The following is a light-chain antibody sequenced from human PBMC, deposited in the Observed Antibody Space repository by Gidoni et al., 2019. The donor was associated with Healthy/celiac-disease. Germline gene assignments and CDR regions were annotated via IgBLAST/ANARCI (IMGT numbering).Light chain of an antibody. J-gene: IGKJ1*01. CDR3: QQSYSTPWT. Sequence: DIQMTQSPSSLSASGGDRVTITCRASQSISNYLNWYQQKPGKAPKLLIYAASSLQSGVPSRFSGSGSGTDFTLTISSLQPEDFATYYWQQSYSTPWTFGQGTKVEIK. CDR1: QSISNY. V-gene: IGKV1-39*01. CDR2: AAS.